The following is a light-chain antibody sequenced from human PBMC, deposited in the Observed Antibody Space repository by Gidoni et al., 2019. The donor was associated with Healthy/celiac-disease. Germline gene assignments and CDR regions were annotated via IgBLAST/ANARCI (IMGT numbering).Light chain of an antibody. CDR2: WAS. CDR3: QQYYDSPRT. Sequence: DSVMTQSPDSLAGSLGARATINCKSSQTVLYRSDNRNYVAWYQQKPGQSPKLLIYWASTRASGVPDRFSGSGSGTDFTLTISTLQAEDAAVYFCQQYYDSPRTFGQGTKVEIK. J-gene: IGKJ1*01. CDR1: QTVLYRSDNRNY. V-gene: IGKV4-1*01.